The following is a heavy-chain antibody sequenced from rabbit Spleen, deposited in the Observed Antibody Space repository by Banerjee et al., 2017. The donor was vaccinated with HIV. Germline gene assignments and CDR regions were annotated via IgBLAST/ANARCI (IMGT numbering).Heavy chain of an antibody. CDR3: ARYGGYSGHTWALNL. V-gene: IGHV1S40*01. J-gene: IGHJ4*01. CDR1: GFSFSSNYY. D-gene: IGHD7-1*01. Sequence: QSLEESGGDLVKPGASLTLTCTASGFSFSSNYYMCWVRQAPGKGLELIACIYTSSGSTNYASWAKGRFTISKTSSTTVTLQMTSLTAADTATYFCARYGGYSGHTWALNLWGPGTLVTVS. CDR2: IYTSSGST.